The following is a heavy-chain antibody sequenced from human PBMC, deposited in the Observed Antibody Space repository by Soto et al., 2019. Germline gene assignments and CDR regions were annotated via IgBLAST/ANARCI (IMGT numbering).Heavy chain of an antibody. Sequence: GGSLRLSCAASGFTFSSYSMNWVRQAPGKGLECVSSISSSSSYIYYADSVRGRFTISRDNAKNSLYLQMNSLRAEDTAVYYCARGLGYDSSDYCLDWGQGTLVTVSS. V-gene: IGHV3-21*01. J-gene: IGHJ4*02. CDR1: GFTFSSYS. CDR2: ISSSSSYI. D-gene: IGHD3-22*01. CDR3: ARGLGYDSSDYCLD.